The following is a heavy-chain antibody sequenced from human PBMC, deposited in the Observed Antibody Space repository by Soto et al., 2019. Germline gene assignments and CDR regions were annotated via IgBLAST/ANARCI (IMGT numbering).Heavy chain of an antibody. J-gene: IGHJ4*02. CDR3: ARDRGLAGALGGY. Sequence: ASVKVSCKASGYTFSIFAMQWLRQAPGQRLEWMGWINADNGDTKYSQNFQGRVTITRDTSASTAYMELTSLRAEDTAVYYCARDRGLAGALGGYWGQGTLVTVSS. V-gene: IGHV1-3*01. CDR2: INADNGDT. D-gene: IGHD1-26*01. CDR1: GYTFSIFA.